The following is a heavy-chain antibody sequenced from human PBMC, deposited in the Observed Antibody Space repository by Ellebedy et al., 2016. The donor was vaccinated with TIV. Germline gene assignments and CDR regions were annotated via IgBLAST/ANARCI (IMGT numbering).Heavy chain of an antibody. Sequence: GESLKISXAASGFTFDDYTMHWVRQAPGKGLEWVSGISGSGGSTYYADSVKGRFTISRDNSKNTLYLQMNSLRAEDTAVYYCARGDYYYYYYMDVWGKGTTVTVSS. CDR2: ISGSGGST. J-gene: IGHJ6*03. CDR3: ARGDYYYYYYMDV. V-gene: IGHV3-23*01. CDR1: GFTFDDYT. D-gene: IGHD3-16*01.